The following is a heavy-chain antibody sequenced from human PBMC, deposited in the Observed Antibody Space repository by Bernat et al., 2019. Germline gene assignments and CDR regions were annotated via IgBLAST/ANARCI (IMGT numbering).Heavy chain of an antibody. V-gene: IGHV1-18*01. CDR1: GYTFIFYG. CDR2: ISAYNGNT. Sequence: QVQLVQSGAEVKKPGASVKVSCKASGYTFIFYGISWVRQAPGQGLEWMGWISAYNGNTNYAQNLQGRVTLTTHTSTSTAYMELRRLRSDDTAVYYCARGGEPLAPTNDGMYVWGQGTTVTVSS. CDR3: ARGGEPLAPTNDGMYV. J-gene: IGHJ6*02. D-gene: IGHD3-10*01.